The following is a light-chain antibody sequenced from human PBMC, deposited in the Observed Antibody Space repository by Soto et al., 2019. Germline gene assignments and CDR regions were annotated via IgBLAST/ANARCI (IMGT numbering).Light chain of an antibody. CDR1: ISDVGTYNY. J-gene: IGLJ2*01. CDR2: EVS. CDR3: CAFSSSSYVI. V-gene: IGLV2-8*01. Sequence: QSVLTQPPSASGSPGQSVTISCTGTISDVGTYNYVSWYQQHPGKAPKLIIYEVSEWPSGVSYRFSASKSGNTASLTISGLQAEDEADYYCCAFSSSSYVIFGGGTKLTVL.